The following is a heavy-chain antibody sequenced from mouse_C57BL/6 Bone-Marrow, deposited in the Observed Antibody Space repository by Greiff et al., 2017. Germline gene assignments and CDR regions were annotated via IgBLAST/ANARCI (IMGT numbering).Heavy chain of an antibody. CDR3: TTAACYVSSPSYVDY. D-gene: IGHD1-1*01. J-gene: IGHJ2*01. CDR1: GFNIKDYY. V-gene: IGHV14-1*01. CDR2: IDPEDGDT. Sequence: VQLQQSGAELVRPGASVKLSCTASGFNIKDYYMHWVKQRPEQGLEWIGRIDPEDGDTEYAPKFPGKATMTADPSSNTAYLQLSSLTSEDTAVYYGTTAACYVSSPSYVDYWGQGTTLTVSS.